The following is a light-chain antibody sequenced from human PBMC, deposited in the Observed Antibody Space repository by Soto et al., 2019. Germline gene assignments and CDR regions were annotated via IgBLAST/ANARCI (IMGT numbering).Light chain of an antibody. V-gene: IGKV3-15*01. CDR3: QQYNNWPPLT. CDR1: QSVSSN. Sequence: EIVLTQSPATLSVSPGERATLSCRANQSVSSNLAWYQQKPGQAPRLLIYGASTRATGIPARFSGSGSGTEFTHTISSLQSEDFAVYYCQQYNNWPPLTFGGGTKVEIK. J-gene: IGKJ4*01. CDR2: GAS.